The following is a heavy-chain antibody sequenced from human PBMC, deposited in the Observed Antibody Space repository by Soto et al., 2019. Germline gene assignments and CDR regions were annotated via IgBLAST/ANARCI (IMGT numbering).Heavy chain of an antibody. V-gene: IGHV3-64D*06. CDR3: VKVDLSTKGYDH. D-gene: IGHD2-8*01. Sequence: PGWSLRLSCSASGFTFSRHPMPWVRQAPGKGLEYVSSIIYNGADTYDADSVKGSFTISRDNSRNMLFLQMTSLRVKDTAVYHCVKVDLSTKGYDHWGQGTQVTVSS. CDR2: IIYNGADT. J-gene: IGHJ4*02. CDR1: GFTFSRHP.